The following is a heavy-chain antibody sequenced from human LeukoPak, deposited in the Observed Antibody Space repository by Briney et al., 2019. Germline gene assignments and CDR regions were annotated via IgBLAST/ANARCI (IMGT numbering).Heavy chain of an antibody. CDR1: GYTFTSYG. CDR3: ARDIWGSNPYGMDV. D-gene: IGHD3-16*01. CDR2: ISAYNGNT. Sequence: ASVKVSCKASGYTFTSYGISWVRQAPEQGLEWMGWISAYNGNTNYAQKLQGRVTMTTDTSTGTAYMELRSMRSDDTAVYYCARDIWGSNPYGMDVWGQGTTVTVSS. V-gene: IGHV1-18*01. J-gene: IGHJ6*02.